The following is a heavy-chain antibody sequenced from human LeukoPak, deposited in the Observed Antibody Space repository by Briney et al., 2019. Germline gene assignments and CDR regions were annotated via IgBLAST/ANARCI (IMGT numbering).Heavy chain of an antibody. CDR3: ARSKDFGVPYYYYGMDV. J-gene: IGHJ6*02. D-gene: IGHD3-3*01. V-gene: IGHV4-39*01. CDR1: GGSISSSSYY. CDR2: IYYSGST. Sequence: PSETLSLTCTVSGGSISSSSYYWGWIRQPLGKGLEWIGSIYYSGSTYYNPSLKSRVTISVDTSKNQFSLKLSSVTAADTAVYYCARSKDFGVPYYYYGMDVWGQGTTVTVSS.